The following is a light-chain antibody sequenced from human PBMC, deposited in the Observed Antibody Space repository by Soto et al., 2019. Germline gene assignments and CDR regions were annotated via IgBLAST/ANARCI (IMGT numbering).Light chain of an antibody. CDR2: DAS. CDR3: QQYNSYSLWT. CDR1: QSISTW. Sequence: DIQMTKSPSTLSASVGDRVTITCRASQSISTWLAWYQQKPGKAPELLISDASSLESGVPSRFSGSGAGAEFTLTISSLQPDDFATYYCQQYNSYSLWTFGQGTKVDIK. V-gene: IGKV1-5*01. J-gene: IGKJ1*01.